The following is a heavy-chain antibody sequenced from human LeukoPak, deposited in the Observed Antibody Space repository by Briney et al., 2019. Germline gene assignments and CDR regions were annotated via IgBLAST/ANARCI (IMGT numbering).Heavy chain of an antibody. J-gene: IGHJ6*02. CDR2: MNPNSGNT. D-gene: IGHD2-21*02. V-gene: IGHV1-8*01. CDR1: GYTFTSYD. CDR3: ARAVVVTATTYGMDV. Sequence: ASVKVSCKASGYTFTSYDINWVRQATGQGLEWMGWMNPNSGNTSYAQKFQGRVTMTRNTSISTAYMELSSLRSEDTAVYYCARAVVVTATTYGMDVWGQGTTVTVSS.